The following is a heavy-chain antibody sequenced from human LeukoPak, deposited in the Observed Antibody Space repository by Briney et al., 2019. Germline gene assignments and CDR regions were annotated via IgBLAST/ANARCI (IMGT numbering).Heavy chain of an antibody. V-gene: IGHV4-4*09. D-gene: IGHD2-2*01. CDR2: IYTSGST. CDR3: ARQKCTSASCLTKNAFDI. CDR1: GSISGYY. Sequence: SETLSLTCTVSGSISGYYWSWIRQPPGKGLEWIGYIYTSGSTNYNPSLESRVTVSVDTSKNQFSLDLSSVTAADTAVYYCARQKCTSASCLTKNAFDIWGQGTMVTVSS. J-gene: IGHJ3*02.